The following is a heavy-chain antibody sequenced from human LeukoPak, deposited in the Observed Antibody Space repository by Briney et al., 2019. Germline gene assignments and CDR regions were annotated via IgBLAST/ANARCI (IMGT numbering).Heavy chain of an antibody. CDR1: GFTVSSNY. J-gene: IGHJ6*03. CDR3: ASPTGDDGYYYMDV. CDR2: IRYDGSNK. Sequence: PGGSLRLSCAASGFTVSSNYMSWVRQAPGKGLEWVAFIRYDGSNKYYADSVKGRFTISRDNSKNTLYLQMNSLRAEDTAVYYCASPTGDDGYYYMDVWGKGTTVTISS. D-gene: IGHD7-27*01. V-gene: IGHV3-30*02.